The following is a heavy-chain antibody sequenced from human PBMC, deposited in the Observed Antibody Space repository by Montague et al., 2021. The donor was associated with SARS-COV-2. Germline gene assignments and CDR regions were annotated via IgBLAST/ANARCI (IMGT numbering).Heavy chain of an antibody. V-gene: IGHV6-1*01. CDR1: GDSVSSNSVA. D-gene: IGHD6-13*01. Sequence: CAISGDSVSSNSVAWNWIRQSPSRGPEWLGRTYYRSKWYNDYAVSVKSRITINPDTSKNQFSLQLNSVTPEDTAVYYCARGGSWLYYFDYWGQGTLVTVSS. J-gene: IGHJ4*02. CDR3: ARGGSWLYYFDY. CDR2: TYYRSKWYN.